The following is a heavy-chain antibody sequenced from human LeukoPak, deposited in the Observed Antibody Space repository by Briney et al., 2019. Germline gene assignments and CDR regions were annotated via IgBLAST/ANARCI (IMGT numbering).Heavy chain of an antibody. V-gene: IGHV3-23*01. CDR2: ISGSGGST. D-gene: IGHD6-13*01. Sequence: GGSLRLSCAASGFTFSSYEMNWVRQAPGKGLEWVSSISGSGGSTYYADSVKGRFTISRDNSKNTLYLQMNSLRAEDTAVYYCAAAGIYYYYYMDVWGKGTTVTISS. CDR1: GFTFSSYE. CDR3: AAAGIYYYYYMDV. J-gene: IGHJ6*03.